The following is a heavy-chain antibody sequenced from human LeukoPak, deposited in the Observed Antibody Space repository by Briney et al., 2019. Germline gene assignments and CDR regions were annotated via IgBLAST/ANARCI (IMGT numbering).Heavy chain of an antibody. V-gene: IGHV4-38-2*01. CDR1: GYSISSGYY. D-gene: IGHD6-19*01. J-gene: IGHJ4*02. CDR2: IYHSGST. CDR3: ASSSGWYSPFDY. Sequence: SSETLSLTCAVSGYSISSGYYWAWIRQPPRKGLEWIGSIYHSGSTYYNPSLKSRVTISVDTSKNQFSLKLSSVTAADTAVYYCASSSGWYSPFDYWGQGTLVTVSS.